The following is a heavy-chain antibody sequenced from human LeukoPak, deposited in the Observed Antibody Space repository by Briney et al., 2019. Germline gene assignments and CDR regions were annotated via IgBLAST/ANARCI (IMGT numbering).Heavy chain of an antibody. V-gene: IGHV1-69*04. J-gene: IGHJ4*02. D-gene: IGHD2-21*02. CDR1: GGTFSSHA. CDR2: IIPILGIA. CDR3: ARESAYCGGDCYSWYFDY. Sequence: ASVKVSCKASGGTFSSHAISWVRQAPGQGLEWMGRIIPILGIANYAQKFQGRVTITADKSTSTAYMELSSLRSEDTAVYYCARESAYCGGDCYSWYFDYWGQGTLVTVSS.